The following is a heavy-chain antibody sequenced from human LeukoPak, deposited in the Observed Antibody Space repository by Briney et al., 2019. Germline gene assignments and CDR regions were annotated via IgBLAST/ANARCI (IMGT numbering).Heavy chain of an antibody. CDR1: GGSISSSSYY. V-gene: IGHV4-39*07. CDR3: ARDYGDFPLFDY. CDR2: IYYSGST. D-gene: IGHD4-17*01. Sequence: SETLSLICTVSGGSISSSSYYWGWIRQPPGKGLEWIGSIYYSGSTYYNPSLKSRVTISVVTSKNQFSLKLSSVTAADTAVYYCARDYGDFPLFDYWGQGTLVTVSS. J-gene: IGHJ4*02.